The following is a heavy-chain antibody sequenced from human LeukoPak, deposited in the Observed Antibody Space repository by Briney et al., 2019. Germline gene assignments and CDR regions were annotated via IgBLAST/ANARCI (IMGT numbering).Heavy chain of an antibody. V-gene: IGHV3-66*01. Sequence: PGGSLRLSCAASGFTVSSNYMSWVRQALGKGLEWVSVIYSGGSTYYADSVKGRFTISRDNSKNTLYLQMNSLRAEDTAVYYCARGRPNYYFDYWGQGTLVTVSS. J-gene: IGHJ4*02. CDR3: ARGRPNYYFDY. CDR2: IYSGGST. CDR1: GFTVSSNY.